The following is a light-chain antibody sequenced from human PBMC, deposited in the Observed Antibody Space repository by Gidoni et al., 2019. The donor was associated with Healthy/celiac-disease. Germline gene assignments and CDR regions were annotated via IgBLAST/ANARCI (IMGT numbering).Light chain of an antibody. CDR3: SSYTSSSTLDVV. CDR2: EVS. V-gene: IGLV2-14*01. Sequence: QSALTQPASVSGFPGQSITISCTGTSSDVGGYNYVSWYQQHPGKAPKLMIYEVSNRPSGVSNRFSGSTSGNTASLTISGLQAEDEADYYCSSYTSSSTLDVVFGGGTKLTVL. J-gene: IGLJ2*01. CDR1: SSDVGGYNY.